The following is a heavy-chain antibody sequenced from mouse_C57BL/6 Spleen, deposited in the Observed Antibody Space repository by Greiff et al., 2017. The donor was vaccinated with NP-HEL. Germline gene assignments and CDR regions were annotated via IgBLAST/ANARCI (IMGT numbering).Heavy chain of an antibody. V-gene: IGHV1-82*01. CDR2: IYPGDGDT. Sequence: VQLQQSGPELVKPGASVKISCKASGYAFSSSWMNWVKQRPGKGLEWIGRIYPGDGDTNYNGKFKGKATLTADKSSSTAYMQLSSLTSEDSAVYFCARSLITTVVAYYAMDYWGQGTSGTVSS. J-gene: IGHJ4*01. CDR1: GYAFSSSW. D-gene: IGHD1-1*01. CDR3: ARSLITTVVAYYAMDY.